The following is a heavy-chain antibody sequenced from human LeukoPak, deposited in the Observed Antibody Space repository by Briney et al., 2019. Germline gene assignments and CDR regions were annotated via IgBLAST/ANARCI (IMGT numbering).Heavy chain of an antibody. Sequence: PGGSLRLSCAASGFTFSSYSMNWVRQAPGKGLEWVSSISSSSSYIYYADSVKGRFTISRDNAKNSLCLQMNSLRAEDTAVYYCARVTIEYSSSSFREYYMDVWGKGTTVTVSS. CDR2: ISSSSSYI. CDR3: ARVTIEYSSSSFREYYMDV. D-gene: IGHD6-6*01. J-gene: IGHJ6*03. V-gene: IGHV3-21*01. CDR1: GFTFSSYS.